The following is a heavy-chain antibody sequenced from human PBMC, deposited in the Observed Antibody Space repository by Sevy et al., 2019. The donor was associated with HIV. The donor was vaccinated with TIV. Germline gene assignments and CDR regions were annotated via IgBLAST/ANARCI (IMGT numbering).Heavy chain of an antibody. J-gene: IGHJ5*02. CDR1: GYTFTSYD. Sequence: ASVKVSCKASGYTFTSYDINWVRQATGQGLEWMGWMNPNSGNTGYAQKFQGRVTMTRNTSISTAYMELGSLRSEDTAVYYCARGAQTYYYDSSGHSQDFDPWGQGTLVTVSS. CDR2: MNPNSGNT. CDR3: ARGAQTYYYDSSGHSQDFDP. V-gene: IGHV1-8*01. D-gene: IGHD3-22*01.